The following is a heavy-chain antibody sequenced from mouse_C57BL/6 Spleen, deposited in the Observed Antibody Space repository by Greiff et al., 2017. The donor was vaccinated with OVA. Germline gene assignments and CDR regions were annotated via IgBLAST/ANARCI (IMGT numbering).Heavy chain of an antibody. D-gene: IGHD1-1*01. CDR1: GFSLTSYG. Sequence: VQRVESGPGLVQPSQSLSITCTVSGFSLTSYGVHWVRQSPGKGLEWLGVIWSGGSTDYNAAFISRLSISKDNSKSQVFFKMNSLQADDTAIYYCARKGTTVYWYFDVWGTGTTVTVSS. CDR3: ARKGTTVYWYFDV. CDR2: IWSGGST. V-gene: IGHV2-2*01. J-gene: IGHJ1*03.